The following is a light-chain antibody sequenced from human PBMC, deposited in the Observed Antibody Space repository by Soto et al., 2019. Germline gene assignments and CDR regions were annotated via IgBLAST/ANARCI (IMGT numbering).Light chain of an antibody. CDR2: DVS. V-gene: IGLV2-14*01. CDR3: SSYTSTNFVI. Sequence: QSALTQPASVSGSPGQSITISCTGSSGDIDDYKYVSWYKQHPGKAPKLMIYDVSNRPSGVSNRFSASKSGNTASLTISGLQAEDEADYYCSSYTSTNFVIFGGGTKLTVL. J-gene: IGLJ2*01. CDR1: SGDIDDYKY.